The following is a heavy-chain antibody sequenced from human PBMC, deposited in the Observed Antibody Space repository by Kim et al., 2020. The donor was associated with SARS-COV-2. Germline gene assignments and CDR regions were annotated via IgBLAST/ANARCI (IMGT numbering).Heavy chain of an antibody. Sequence: FQGGVTITADESTSTAYMELSSLRSEDTAVYYCARDRGIAVAGKRNAFDIWGQGTMVTVSS. CDR3: ARDRGIAVAGKRNAFDI. J-gene: IGHJ3*02. D-gene: IGHD6-19*01. V-gene: IGHV1-69*01.